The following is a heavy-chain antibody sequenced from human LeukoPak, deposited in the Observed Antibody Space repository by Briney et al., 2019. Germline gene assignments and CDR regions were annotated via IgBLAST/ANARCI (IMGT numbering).Heavy chain of an antibody. CDR3: ARGGRGITVALFHF. CDR2: TYYRSKWYD. CDR1: GDSISSNSAA. D-gene: IGHD6-19*01. V-gene: IGHV6-1*01. J-gene: IGHJ4*02. Sequence: SQTLSLTCAISGDSISSNSAAWNWIRQSPSRGLEWLERTYYRSKWYDDYAASVRGRMIINPDTSKNEFSLHLNSVTPEDTAVYYCARGGRGITVALFHFWGQGNLVTVSS.